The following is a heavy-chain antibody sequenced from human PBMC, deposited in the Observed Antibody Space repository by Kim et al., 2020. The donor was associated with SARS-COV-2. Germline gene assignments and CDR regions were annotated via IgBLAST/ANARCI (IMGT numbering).Heavy chain of an antibody. D-gene: IGHD2-15*01. CDR1: GFIFSSYA. Sequence: GGSLRLSCAASGFIFSSYATTWVRQAPGKGLEWVSFITGGGITTYYSDSVKGRFTISRDNSRNTLYLQMNSLRAEDTAVYYCATEVGKYFQYWGQGTLVSVSS. V-gene: IGHV3-23*01. CDR3: ATEVGKYFQY. CDR2: ITGGGITT. J-gene: IGHJ1*01.